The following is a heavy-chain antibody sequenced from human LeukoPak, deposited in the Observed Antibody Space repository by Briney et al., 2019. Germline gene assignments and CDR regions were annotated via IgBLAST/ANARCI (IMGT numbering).Heavy chain of an antibody. J-gene: IGHJ4*02. D-gene: IGHD2-21*02. CDR2: INHSGST. V-gene: IGHV4-34*01. Sequence: SETLSLTCAVYGGSFSGYYWSWIRQPPGKGLEWIGEINHSGSTNYNPSLKSRVTISVDTSKNQFSLKLSSVTAADTAVYYCARGRRRGVVTATGPFDYWGQGTLVTVSS. CDR1: GGSFSGYY. CDR3: ARGRRRGVVTATGPFDY.